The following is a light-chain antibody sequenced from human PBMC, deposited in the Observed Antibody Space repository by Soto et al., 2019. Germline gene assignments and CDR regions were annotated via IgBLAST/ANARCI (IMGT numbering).Light chain of an antibody. CDR1: QTIISW. CDR2: KAS. Sequence: IHMTQSLATLSGSVGDRVTITFLASQTIISWLAWYQQKPGKAPNLLIYKASTLKSGVPSRFSGSGSGTEFTLTISSLQPDDFATYYCQHYNSYSEAFGQGTKVDIK. V-gene: IGKV1-5*03. J-gene: IGKJ1*01. CDR3: QHYNSYSEA.